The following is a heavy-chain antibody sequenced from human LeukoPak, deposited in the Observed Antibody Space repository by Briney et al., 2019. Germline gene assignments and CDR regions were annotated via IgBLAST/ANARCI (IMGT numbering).Heavy chain of an antibody. D-gene: IGHD3-10*01. CDR2: IYYSGST. Sequence: SETLSLTCTVSGGSISSGGYYWSWIRQHPGKGLEWIVYIYYSGSTYYNPSLKSRVTISVDTSKNQFSLKLSSMTAADTAVYYCARDRGRSSLWSPVAFDIWGQGTMVTVSS. V-gene: IGHV4-31*03. J-gene: IGHJ3*02. CDR3: ARDRGRSSLWSPVAFDI. CDR1: GGSISSGGYY.